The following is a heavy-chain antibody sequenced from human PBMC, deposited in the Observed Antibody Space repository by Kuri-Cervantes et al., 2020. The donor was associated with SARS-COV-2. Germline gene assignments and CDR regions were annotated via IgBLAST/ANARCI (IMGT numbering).Heavy chain of an antibody. Sequence: GGSLRLSCASSGFTSRDYAMNWVRQAPGKGLEWVSSMSSGGAYIYYADSVQGRFTISRDNAKNSLYLQMNSLRAEDTALYYCARVAGEGPIYYYYMDVWGRGTAVTVSS. CDR2: MSSGGAYI. D-gene: IGHD2-21*01. CDR3: ARVAGEGPIYYYYMDV. V-gene: IGHV3-21*01. CDR1: GFTSRDYA. J-gene: IGHJ6*03.